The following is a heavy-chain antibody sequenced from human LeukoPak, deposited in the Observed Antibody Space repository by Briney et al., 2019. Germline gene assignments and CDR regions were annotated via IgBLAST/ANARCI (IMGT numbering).Heavy chain of an antibody. CDR2: IYSGGST. V-gene: IGHV3-53*01. Sequence: GGSLRLSCAASGFTVSSNYMSWVRQAPGKGLEWVSVIYSGGSTYYADSVKGRFTISRDNSKNTLYLQMNSLRAEDTAVYYCAKVVITMIVVGFDYWAREPWSPSPQ. CDR1: GFTVSSNY. J-gene: IGHJ4*02. D-gene: IGHD3-22*01. CDR3: AKVVITMIVVGFDY.